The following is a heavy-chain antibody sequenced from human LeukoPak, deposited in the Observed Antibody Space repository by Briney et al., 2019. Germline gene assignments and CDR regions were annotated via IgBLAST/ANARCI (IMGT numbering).Heavy chain of an antibody. Sequence: GRSLRLSCAASGFTFSSYAMHWVRQAPGKGLGWVAVISYDGSNKYYADSVKGRFTIFRDNSKNTLYLQMNSLRAEDTAVYYCARDGTSSWRLLYYYYMDVWGKGTTVTVSS. CDR2: ISYDGSNK. CDR1: GFTFSSYA. V-gene: IGHV3-30*01. J-gene: IGHJ6*03. D-gene: IGHD6-13*01. CDR3: ARDGTSSWRLLYYYYMDV.